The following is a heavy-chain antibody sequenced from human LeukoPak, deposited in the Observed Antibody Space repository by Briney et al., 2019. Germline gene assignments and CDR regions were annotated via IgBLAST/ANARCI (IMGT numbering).Heavy chain of an antibody. CDR1: GGSFSGYY. CDR2: INHSGRT. J-gene: IGHJ6*03. D-gene: IGHD4-17*01. Sequence: PSETLSLTCAVYGGSFSGYYWSWIRQPPGKGLEWIGEINHSGRTNYNPSLKSRVTISVDTSKNQFSLKLSSVTAADTAVYYCARQVYDYGDYVSYYYYYMDVWGKGTTVTVSS. V-gene: IGHV4-34*01. CDR3: ARQVYDYGDYVSYYYYYMDV.